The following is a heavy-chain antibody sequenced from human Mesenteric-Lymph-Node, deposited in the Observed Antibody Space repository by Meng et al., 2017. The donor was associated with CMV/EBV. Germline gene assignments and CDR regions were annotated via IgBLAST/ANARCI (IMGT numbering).Heavy chain of an antibody. Sequence: GGSLRLSCAASGFTFDAYAMHWVRQTPGKGLERVSGISWNSGRIGYADCVKGRFTISRDNAKNSLYLQMNSLRAEDTALYYCAKGGYSSSWYIGGFDQWGQGTLVTVSS. V-gene: IGHV3-9*01. D-gene: IGHD6-13*01. J-gene: IGHJ4*02. CDR3: AKGGYSSSWYIGGFDQ. CDR2: ISWNSGRI. CDR1: GFTFDAYA.